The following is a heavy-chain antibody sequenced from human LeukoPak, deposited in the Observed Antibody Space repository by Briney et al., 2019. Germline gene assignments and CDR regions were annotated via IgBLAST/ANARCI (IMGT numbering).Heavy chain of an antibody. CDR2: ISGSGGST. CDR1: GFTFSSYA. D-gene: IGHD2-15*01. CDR3: ARGGMRIRKPYCSGGSCYPRTWFDP. J-gene: IGHJ5*02. Sequence: GGSLRLSCAASGFTFSSYAMSWVRQAPGKGLEWVSAISGSGGSTYYADSVKGRFTISRDNSKNTLYLQMNSLRAEDTAVYYCARGGMRIRKPYCSGGSCYPRTWFDPWGQGTLVTVSS. V-gene: IGHV3-23*01.